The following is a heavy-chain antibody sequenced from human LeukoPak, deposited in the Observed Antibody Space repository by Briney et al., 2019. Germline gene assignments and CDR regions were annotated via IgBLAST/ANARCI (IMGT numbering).Heavy chain of an antibody. J-gene: IGHJ5*02. D-gene: IGHD6-19*01. V-gene: IGHV1-2*02. CDR1: GYTFTSYY. CDR3: ARDPTRGAVADNWFDP. Sequence: ASVKVSCKASGYTFTSYYMHWVRQAPGQGLEGMGWINPNSGGTNYAQKFQGRVTMTRETAISTAYMELSRLRSDDTAVYYCARDPTRGAVADNWFDPWGQGTLVTVSS. CDR2: INPNSGGT.